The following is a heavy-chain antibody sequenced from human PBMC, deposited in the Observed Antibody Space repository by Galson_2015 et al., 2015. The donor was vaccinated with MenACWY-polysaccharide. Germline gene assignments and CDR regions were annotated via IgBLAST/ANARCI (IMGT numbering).Heavy chain of an antibody. CDR1: GDSITSGGYF. J-gene: IGHJ3*02. Sequence: LTCTVSGDSITSGGYFWSWIRQHPGKGLEWIASTSYDGGTYYNPSLKSRVTISVDTPKNQFSLWLNSVTAADTAVYYCAREGSRIVFHAFDTWGQGTMVTVSS. CDR2: TSYDGGT. V-gene: IGHV4-31*03. D-gene: IGHD6-13*01. CDR3: AREGSRIVFHAFDT.